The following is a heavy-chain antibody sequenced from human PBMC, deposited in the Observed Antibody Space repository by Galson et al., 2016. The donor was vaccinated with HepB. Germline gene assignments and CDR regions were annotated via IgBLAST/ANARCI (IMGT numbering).Heavy chain of an antibody. J-gene: IGHJ4*02. V-gene: IGHV3-30-3*01. Sequence: SLRLSCAASGFTFSSHPMYWVRQAPGKGLEWVAVLSYDGSNKFHADSVNGRFTHSRDTSKNTLFLQMNSLRSEDTAVYFCAKGGGGYNYFDYWGQGTLVTVSS. D-gene: IGHD5-24*01. CDR2: LSYDGSNK. CDR3: AKGGGGYNYFDY. CDR1: GFTFSSHP.